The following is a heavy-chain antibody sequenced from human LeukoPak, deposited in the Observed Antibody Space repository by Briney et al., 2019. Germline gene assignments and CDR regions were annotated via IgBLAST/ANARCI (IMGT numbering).Heavy chain of an antibody. D-gene: IGHD3-22*01. J-gene: IGHJ4*02. CDR1: GESFSGYY. CDR2: INHSGST. Sequence: PSETLSLTCAVYGESFSGYYWSWIRQPPGKALEWIGEINHSGSTNYNPSLKSRVTISVDTSKNQFSLKLSSVTAADTAVYYCASGVARTYYSDTSGYAAADYWGQGTLVTVSS. V-gene: IGHV4-34*01. CDR3: ASGVARTYYSDTSGYAAADY.